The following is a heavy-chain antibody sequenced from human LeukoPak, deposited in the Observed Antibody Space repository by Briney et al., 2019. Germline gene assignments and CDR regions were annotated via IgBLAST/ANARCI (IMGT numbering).Heavy chain of an antibody. V-gene: IGHV3-53*01. CDR2: VYSVGTT. J-gene: IGHJ5*02. CDR3: VRSLNSVSYADL. CDR1: GFTVSSNF. Sequence: PRGSLRLSCAASGFTVSSNFMSWVRQAPGKGLEWVSVVYSVGTTYYADSVKGRFTISRDTSRNTLYLQMNSLRVDDTAVYYCVRSLNSVSYADLWGQGTLITVSS. D-gene: IGHD1-26*01.